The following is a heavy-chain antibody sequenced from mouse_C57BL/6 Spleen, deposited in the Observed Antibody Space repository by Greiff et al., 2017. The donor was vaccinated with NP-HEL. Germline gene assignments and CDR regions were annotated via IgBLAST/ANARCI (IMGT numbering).Heavy chain of an antibody. CDR2: IYPGSGST. J-gene: IGHJ1*03. V-gene: IGHV1-55*01. CDR3: ARGGGQYFDV. CDR1: GYTFTSYW. Sequence: QVQLQQPGAELVKPGASVKMSCKASGYTFTSYWITWVKQRPGQGLEWIGDIYPGSGSTNYNEKFKSKATLTVDQSSSTAYMQLNSLTSEDSAVYYCARGGGQYFDVWGTGTTVTVSS.